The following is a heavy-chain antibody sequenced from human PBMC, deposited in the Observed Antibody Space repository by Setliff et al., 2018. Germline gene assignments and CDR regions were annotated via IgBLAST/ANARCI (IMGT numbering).Heavy chain of an antibody. D-gene: IGHD6-19*01. CDR1: GFTFSSYE. J-gene: IGHJ4*02. Sequence: GSLRLSCAASGFTFSSYEMNWVRQAPGKGLEWVSYISSSGSTIYYADSVKGRFTISRDNAKNSLYLQMNSLRAEDTAVYYCARVWGPSGWAYFDYWGQGTLVTVSS. CDR2: ISSSGSTI. V-gene: IGHV3-48*03. CDR3: ARVWGPSGWAYFDY.